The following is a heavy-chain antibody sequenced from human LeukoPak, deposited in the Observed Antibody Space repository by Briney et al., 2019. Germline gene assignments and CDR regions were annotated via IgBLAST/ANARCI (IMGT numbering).Heavy chain of an antibody. Sequence: SVKVSCKASGGTFSRYAISWVRQAPGQGLEWMGGITPIFGTANYAQKFQGRVTITADESTRTAYMELRSLKSEDTAVYYCARDATIYDSGAYYYLWWGQGTLVTVSS. CDR1: GGTFSRYA. CDR2: ITPIFGTA. CDR3: ARDATIYDSGAYYYLW. V-gene: IGHV1-69*01. J-gene: IGHJ4*02. D-gene: IGHD3-22*01.